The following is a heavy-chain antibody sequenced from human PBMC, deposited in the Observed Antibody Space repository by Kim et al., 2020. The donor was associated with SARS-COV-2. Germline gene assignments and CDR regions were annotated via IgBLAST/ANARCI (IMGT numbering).Heavy chain of an antibody. Sequence: NPSLKSRVTISLDTSKNQFSLRLSSVTAADTAVYYCASMTYDSSAYYVDFWGEGTLVAVSS. V-gene: IGHV4-59*01. J-gene: IGHJ4*02. CDR3: ASMTYDSSAYYVDF. D-gene: IGHD3-22*01.